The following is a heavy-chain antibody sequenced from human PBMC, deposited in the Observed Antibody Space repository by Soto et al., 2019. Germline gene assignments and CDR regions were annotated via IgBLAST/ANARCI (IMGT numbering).Heavy chain of an antibody. CDR1: GYTFTSYG. CDR2: ISAYNGNT. J-gene: IGHJ3*02. Sequence: ASVKVSCKASGYTFTSYGISWVRQAPGQGLEWMGRISAYNGNTNYAQKLQGRVTMTTDTSTSTAYMELRSLRSDDTAVYYCASVSGGIAAAGDAFDIWGQGTMVTVSS. CDR3: ASVSGGIAAAGDAFDI. V-gene: IGHV1-18*01. D-gene: IGHD6-13*01.